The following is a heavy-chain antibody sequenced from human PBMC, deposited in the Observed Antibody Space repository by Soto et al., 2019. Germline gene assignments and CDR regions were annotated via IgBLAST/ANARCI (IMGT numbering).Heavy chain of an antibody. CDR1: GYTFASYG. CDR3: ARYPPPPDY. J-gene: IGHJ4*02. V-gene: IGHV1-18*01. Sequence: QVQLVQSGAEVKKPGASVKVSCKASGYTFASYGISWMRQAPGQGLEWMGWISAYNSHTNYAQKLQGRVIMTTDTSTSTAYMELRSLRSAEAAVYYCARYPPPPDYGGQGTLVTVSS. CDR2: ISAYNSHT.